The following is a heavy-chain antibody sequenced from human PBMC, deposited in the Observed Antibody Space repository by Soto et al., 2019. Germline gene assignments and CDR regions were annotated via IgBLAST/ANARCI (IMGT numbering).Heavy chain of an antibody. V-gene: IGHV3-30*03. J-gene: IGHJ2*01. CDR2: ISYDGSNE. Sequence: QVQLVESGGGVVQPGRSLRLSCAASGFTFSTHGMHWVRQAPGKGLEWVTVISYDGSNEYYADSVKGRFTISRDNSKNTPYLQMNSLRAEDTSVYHCATDSRGSGFNWYFDLWGRGTLVTVSS. CDR3: ATDSRGSGFNWYFDL. CDR1: GFTFSTHG. D-gene: IGHD3-22*01.